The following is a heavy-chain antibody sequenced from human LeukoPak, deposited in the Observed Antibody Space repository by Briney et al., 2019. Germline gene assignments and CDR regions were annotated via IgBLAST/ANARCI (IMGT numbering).Heavy chain of an antibody. J-gene: IGHJ4*02. CDR3: ARLTFRGFDY. CDR1: GFTFSNYS. V-gene: IGHV3-21*01. Sequence: RGSLRLSCAASGFTFSNYSMNWVRQAPGKGLEWVSSISSTSSYIFYADSVKGRYTISIDNAKNSLYLQMNSLRAEDTAVYYCARLTFRGFDYWGQGTLVTVSS. CDR2: ISSTSSYI. D-gene: IGHD1-14*01.